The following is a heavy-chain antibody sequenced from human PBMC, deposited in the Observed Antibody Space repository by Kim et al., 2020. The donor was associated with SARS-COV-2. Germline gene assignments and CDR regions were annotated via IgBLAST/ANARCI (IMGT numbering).Heavy chain of an antibody. V-gene: IGHV6-1*01. Sequence: SQTLSLTCAISGDSVSSNSAAWNWIRQSPSRGLEWLGRTYYRSKWYNDYAVSVKSRITINPDTSKNQFSLQLNSVTPEDTAVYYCARGEYSGYDWVGNFDYWGQGTLVTVSS. D-gene: IGHD5-12*01. CDR2: TYYRSKWYN. J-gene: IGHJ4*02. CDR3: ARGEYSGYDWVGNFDY. CDR1: GDSVSSNSAA.